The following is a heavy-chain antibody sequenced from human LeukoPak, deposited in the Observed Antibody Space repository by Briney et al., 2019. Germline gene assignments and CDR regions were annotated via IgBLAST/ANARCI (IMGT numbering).Heavy chain of an antibody. J-gene: IGHJ4*02. CDR3: ARGDSGYDSRYFDY. CDR1: GGSISSYY. D-gene: IGHD5-12*01. CDR2: IYYSGST. Sequence: PSETLSLTCTVSGGSISSYYWSWIRQPPGKGLERIGYIYYSGSTNYNPSLKSRVTISVDTSKNQFSLKLSSVTAADTAVYYCARGDSGYDSRYFDYWGQGTLVTVSS. V-gene: IGHV4-59*01.